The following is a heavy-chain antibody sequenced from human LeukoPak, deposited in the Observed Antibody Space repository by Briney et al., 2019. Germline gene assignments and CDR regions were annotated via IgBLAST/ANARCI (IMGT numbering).Heavy chain of an antibody. D-gene: IGHD2-15*01. CDR3: ARARGGIVVVNKGAFDI. CDR1: GGTFSSYA. Sequence: ASVKVSCKASGGTFSSYAISWVRQAPGQGLEWMGGIIPIFGTANYAQKFQGRVTITADESTSTAYMELSSLRSEDTAVYYCARARGGIVVVNKGAFDIWGQGTMVTVSS. CDR2: IIPIFGTA. V-gene: IGHV1-69*13. J-gene: IGHJ3*02.